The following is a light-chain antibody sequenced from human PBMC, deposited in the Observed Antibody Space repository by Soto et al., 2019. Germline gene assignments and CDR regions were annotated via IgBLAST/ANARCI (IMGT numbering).Light chain of an antibody. Sequence: QSALTQPPSASGSPGQSVTISCTGTSSDVGGSNFVSWYQQYPGKAPKLMIYEVTKRPSGVPDRFSGSKSGNTASLTVSGLQAEDEADYYCSSYAGISYAGIRIVVFGGGTKVTVL. V-gene: IGLV2-8*01. CDR3: SSYAGISYAGIRIVV. CDR1: SSDVGGSNF. CDR2: EVT. J-gene: IGLJ3*02.